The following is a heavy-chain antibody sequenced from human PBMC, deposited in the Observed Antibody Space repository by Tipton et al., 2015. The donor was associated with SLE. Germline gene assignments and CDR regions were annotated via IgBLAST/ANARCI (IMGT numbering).Heavy chain of an antibody. CDR3: AIVVSSEGIVVVGLDS. J-gene: IGHJ4*02. V-gene: IGHV3-23*01. CDR1: GFAFRNYA. CDR2: IRGCGEST. Sequence: SLRLSCAASGFAFRNYAMRWVRQAPGKGLEWGSGIRGCGESTYYANSVKGRFAISRDNSKNTLYLQMNSLRGEDSAASYCAIVVSSEGIVVVGLDSWGQGTPVSVSS. D-gene: IGHD2-15*01.